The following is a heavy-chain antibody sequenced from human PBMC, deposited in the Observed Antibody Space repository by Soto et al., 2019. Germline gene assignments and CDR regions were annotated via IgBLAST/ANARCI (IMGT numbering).Heavy chain of an antibody. CDR3: TTGIYYDILTGYHNVAY. CDR1: GLNLSHPW. J-gene: IGHJ4*02. D-gene: IGHD3-9*01. CDR2: IKSNTDGGTA. Sequence: SLRLSCAASGLNLSHPWMTWVRQAAGKGLEWVGRIKSNTDGGTADYAAPVKGRFTISRDDSKNTVYLQMNSLKTEDTAVYYCTTGIYYDILTGYHNVAYWGQGTLVTVPS. V-gene: IGHV3-15*01.